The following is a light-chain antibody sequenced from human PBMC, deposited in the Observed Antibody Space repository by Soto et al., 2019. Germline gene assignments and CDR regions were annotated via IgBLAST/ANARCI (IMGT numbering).Light chain of an antibody. CDR3: QQRSNWPPWWT. Sequence: EIVLTQSPATLSLSPGERATLSCRASQSVSSYLAWYQQKPGQAPRLLIYDASNRATGIPARFSGSGSGTDFPLTISSLEPEDFAVYYCQQRSNWPPWWTFGQGTKVEIK. J-gene: IGKJ1*01. V-gene: IGKV3-11*01. CDR1: QSVSSY. CDR2: DAS.